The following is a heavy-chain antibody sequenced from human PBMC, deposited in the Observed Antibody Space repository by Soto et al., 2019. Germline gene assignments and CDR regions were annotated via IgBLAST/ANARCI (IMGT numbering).Heavy chain of an antibody. CDR1: GYTFTGYY. CDR3: ARGRDWNDEIFDY. CDR2: INPNSGGT. J-gene: IGHJ4*02. Sequence: QVQLVQSGAEVKKPGASVKVSCKASGYTFTGYYMHWVRQAPGQGLEWMGWINPNSGGTNYAQKFQGWVTMTRDTSISTACMGLSRLRSDDTAVYYCARGRDWNDEIFDYWGQGTLVTVSS. V-gene: IGHV1-2*04. D-gene: IGHD1-1*01.